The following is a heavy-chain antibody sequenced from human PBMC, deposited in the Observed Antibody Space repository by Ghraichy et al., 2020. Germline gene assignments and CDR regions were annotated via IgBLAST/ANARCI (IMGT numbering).Heavy chain of an antibody. J-gene: IGHJ2*01. Sequence: SETLSLTCAASGDSVSSGTFYWNWIRQHPGNGLEWIGYIHSSGITYYNLSLKSRLTISLDTSKNQFSLTLSSVTAADTAVYYCARGRLTGTRGYFDLWGRGTLVTVSS. CDR1: GDSVSSGTFY. D-gene: IGHD1-7*01. CDR3: ARGRLTGTRGYFDL. V-gene: IGHV4-31*11. CDR2: IHSSGIT.